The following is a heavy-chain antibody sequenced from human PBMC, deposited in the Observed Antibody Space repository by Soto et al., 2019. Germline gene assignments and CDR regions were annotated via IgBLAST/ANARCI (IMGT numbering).Heavy chain of an antibody. D-gene: IGHD1-26*01. CDR3: ARVAAVASGSDNFDY. J-gene: IGHJ4*02. CDR1: GFTVSSNY. Sequence: EVQLVESGGGLVQPGGSLRLSCAASGFTVSSNYMSWVRQAPGKGLEWVSLIYSGGSTYYADSVKGRVAISRDNSENTLYLHMNSLRVEDTAVYYCARVAAVASGSDNFDYWGQGTLVTVSS. CDR2: IYSGGST. V-gene: IGHV3-66*01.